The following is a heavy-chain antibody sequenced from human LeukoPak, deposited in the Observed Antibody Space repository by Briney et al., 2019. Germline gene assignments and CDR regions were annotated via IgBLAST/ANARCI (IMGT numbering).Heavy chain of an antibody. CDR1: GFTVSSNY. V-gene: IGHV3-53*01. CDR3: ARVTGVVISRIDY. J-gene: IGHJ4*02. Sequence: GGSLRPSCAASGFTVSSNYMSWVRQAPGKGLEWVSVIYSGGSTYYADSVKGRFTISRDNSKNTLYLQMNSLRAEDTAVYYCARVTGVVISRIDYWGQGTLVTVSS. D-gene: IGHD3-3*01. CDR2: IYSGGST.